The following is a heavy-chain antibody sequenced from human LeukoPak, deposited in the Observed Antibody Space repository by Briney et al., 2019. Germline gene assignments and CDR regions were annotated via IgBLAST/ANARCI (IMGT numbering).Heavy chain of an antibody. D-gene: IGHD6-13*01. CDR1: GFTFSSYA. Sequence: GGSLRLSCAASGFTFSSYAMHRVRQAPGRGLEWVAFIHYDGSNNYYADSVKGRFTISRDNSKNTLYLQMNTLRADDTAVYYCAKDHGSSDWYYFDYWGQGTLVTVSS. J-gene: IGHJ4*02. V-gene: IGHV3-30*02. CDR3: AKDHGSSDWYYFDY. CDR2: IHYDGSNN.